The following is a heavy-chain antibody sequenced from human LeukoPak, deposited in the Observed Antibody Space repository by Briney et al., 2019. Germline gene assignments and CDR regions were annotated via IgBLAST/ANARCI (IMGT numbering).Heavy chain of an antibody. Sequence: GGSLRLSCAVSGFMFSQHTMSWVRQAPGMGLEWLSYISASRGITYYADSVKGRFTISRDNAKNSLYLQMNSLRAEDTAVYYCVRGSLASGVVVYYYYYLDVWGKGTTVTVSS. V-gene: IGHV3-48*01. CDR3: VRGSLASGVVVYYYYYLDV. J-gene: IGHJ6*03. CDR2: ISASRGIT. D-gene: IGHD3-3*01. CDR1: GFMFSQHT.